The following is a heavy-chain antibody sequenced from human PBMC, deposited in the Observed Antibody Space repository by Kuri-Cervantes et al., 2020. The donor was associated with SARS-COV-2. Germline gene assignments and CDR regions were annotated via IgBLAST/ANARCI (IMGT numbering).Heavy chain of an antibody. CDR2: ISTTGTYK. CDR3: ATSGTRGLEE. CDR1: GFTFSDDY. J-gene: IGHJ4*02. D-gene: IGHD5-24*01. V-gene: IGHV3-11*06. Sequence: GGSLRLSCAASGFTFSDDYMTWVRQAPGVGLEWVADISTTGTYKNYADSVKGRFTISRGNAKNSLILQMSSLRAEDTAVYYCATSGTRGLEEWGQGTLVTVSS.